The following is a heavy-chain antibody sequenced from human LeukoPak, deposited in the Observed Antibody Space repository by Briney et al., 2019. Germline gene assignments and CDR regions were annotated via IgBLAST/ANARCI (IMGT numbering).Heavy chain of an antibody. V-gene: IGHV3-7*01. CDR1: GFTFSSYW. CDR3: ARGRGWVDH. Sequence: PGGSLRPSCAASGFTFSSYWMSWVRQAPEKGLEWVANIHDDGIVTHYVDSVKGRFTISRDNARNSVNLQLNSLRVEDTALYYCARGRGWVDHWGQGTLVTVSS. J-gene: IGHJ4*02. CDR2: IHDDGIVT. D-gene: IGHD3-16*01.